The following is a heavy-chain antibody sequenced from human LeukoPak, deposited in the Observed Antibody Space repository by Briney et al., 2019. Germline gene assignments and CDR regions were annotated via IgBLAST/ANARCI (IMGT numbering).Heavy chain of an antibody. D-gene: IGHD3-22*01. Sequence: GGSLRLSCAASGFTFSNYDMSWVRQAPGKGLEWVSLIRGGGDNIFYADSVKDRFTISRDNSRNTLSLQMNSLRIEDTAVYYCARPARGYDWYFDLWGRGNLVTVSS. V-gene: IGHV3-23*01. CDR2: IRGGGDNI. CDR1: GFTFSNYD. J-gene: IGHJ2*01. CDR3: ARPARGYDWYFDL.